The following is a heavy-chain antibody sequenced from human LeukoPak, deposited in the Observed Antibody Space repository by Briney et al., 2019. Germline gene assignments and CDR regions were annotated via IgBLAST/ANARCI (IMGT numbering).Heavy chain of an antibody. Sequence: GGSLRLSCAASGFTFSSYSMNWVRQAPGKGLEWVSYISSSRSTIYYADSVKGRFTISRDNAKDSLYLQMNSLRVEDTAVYYCARICSGGSCYNDAFHIWGQGTKVTVSS. D-gene: IGHD2-15*01. J-gene: IGHJ3*02. CDR1: GFTFSSYS. CDR2: ISSSRSTI. CDR3: ARICSGGSCYNDAFHI. V-gene: IGHV3-48*04.